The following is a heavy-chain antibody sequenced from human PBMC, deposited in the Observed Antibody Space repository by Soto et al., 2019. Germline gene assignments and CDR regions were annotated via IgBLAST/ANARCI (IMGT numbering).Heavy chain of an antibody. CDR3: AQGDGGYYYDGMDV. V-gene: IGHV1-69*06. Sequence: QVQLVQSGAEVKKPGSSVKVSCKASGGTFSSYAISWVRQAPGQGLERMGGIIPIFGTANYAQKFQGRVTITADKSTSTAYMELSSLRSEDTAVYYCAQGDGGYYYDGMDVWGQGTTVTVSS. D-gene: IGHD3-16*01. CDR1: GGTFSSYA. CDR2: IIPIFGTA. J-gene: IGHJ6*02.